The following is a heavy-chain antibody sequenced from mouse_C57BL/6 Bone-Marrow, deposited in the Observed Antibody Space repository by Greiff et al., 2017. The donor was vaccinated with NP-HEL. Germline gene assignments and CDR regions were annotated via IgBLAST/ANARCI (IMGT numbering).Heavy chain of an antibody. D-gene: IGHD2-5*01. CDR3: ARIVYSNYPAWFAY. Sequence: QVTLKVCGPGILQPSQTLSLTCSFSGFSLSTFGMGVGWIRQPSGKGLEWLAHIWWEDDKYYNPALKSRLTNSKDTSKNQVFLKIANVDTADTATYYCARIVYSNYPAWFAYWGQGTLVTVSA. CDR2: IWWEDDK. V-gene: IGHV8-8*01. CDR1: GFSLSTFGMG. J-gene: IGHJ3*01.